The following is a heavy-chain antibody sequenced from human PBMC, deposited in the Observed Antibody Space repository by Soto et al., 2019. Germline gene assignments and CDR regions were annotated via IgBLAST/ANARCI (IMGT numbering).Heavy chain of an antibody. J-gene: IGHJ4*02. CDR3: ARGYFDWLGYFDY. V-gene: IGHV1-3*01. CDR2: INAGNGNT. CDR1: GYTFTSYA. Sequence: ASVKVSCKASGYTFTSYAMHWVRQAPGQRHEWMGWINAGNGNTKYSQKFQGRVTITRDTSASTAYMELSSLRSEDTAVYYCARGYFDWLGYFDYWGQGTLVTVSS. D-gene: IGHD3-9*01.